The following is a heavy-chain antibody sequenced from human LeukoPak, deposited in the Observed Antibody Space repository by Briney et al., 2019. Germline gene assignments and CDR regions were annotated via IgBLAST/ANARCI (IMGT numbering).Heavy chain of an antibody. CDR1: GYTFSTCV. V-gene: IGHV7-4-1*02. Sequence: ASVKVSCKASGYTFSTCVLNWVRQAPGQGFEWMGFINTYTRNPTYAQGFTGRFVFSLDTSVSTAYLQITNLKAEDTAVYYCARQVGTASSHDFGHWGHGTLVTVSS. J-gene: IGHJ4*01. CDR3: ARQVGTASSHDFGH. D-gene: IGHD2-21*02. CDR2: INTYTRNP.